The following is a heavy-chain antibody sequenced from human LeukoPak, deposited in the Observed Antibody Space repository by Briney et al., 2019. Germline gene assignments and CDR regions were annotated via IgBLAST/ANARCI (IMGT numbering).Heavy chain of an antibody. V-gene: IGHV1-8*02. Sequence: ASVKVSCKASGGTFSSYAISWVRQAPGQGLEWMGWMNPNSGNTGYAQKFQGRVTMTRNTSISTAYMELSSLRSEDTAVYYCARLPYYDFWSGYSTTTINDYWGQGTLVTVSS. CDR1: GGTFSSYA. CDR3: ARLPYYDFWSGYSTTTINDY. CDR2: MNPNSGNT. J-gene: IGHJ4*02. D-gene: IGHD3-3*01.